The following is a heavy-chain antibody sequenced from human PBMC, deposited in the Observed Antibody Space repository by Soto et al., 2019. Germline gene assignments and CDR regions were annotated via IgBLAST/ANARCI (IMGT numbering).Heavy chain of an antibody. CDR3: ARGFTTARNYGSGSSTQGYYGMDV. V-gene: IGHV4-34*01. CDR1: GGSFSGYY. Sequence: SETLSLTCAVYGGSFSGYYWSWIRQPPGKGLEWIGEINHSGSTNYNPSLKSRVTISVDTSKNQFSLKLSSVTAADTAVYYCARGFTTARNYGSGSSTQGYYGMDVWGQGTTVTVSS. CDR2: INHSGST. J-gene: IGHJ6*02. D-gene: IGHD3-10*01.